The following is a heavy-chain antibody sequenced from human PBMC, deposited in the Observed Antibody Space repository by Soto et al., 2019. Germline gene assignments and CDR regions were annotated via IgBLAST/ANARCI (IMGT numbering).Heavy chain of an antibody. V-gene: IGHV3-23*01. CDR2: ISGSGGRT. Sequence: GGSLRLSCAASGFTFSSYAMSWVRQAPGKGLEWVSAISGSGGRTYYADPVKGRFTISRDNSHNTLYLQINILSPADTAVYHFSKGYSILLPIYGMVVWGQGATVTVSS. D-gene: IGHD6-13*01. CDR3: SKGYSILLPIYGMVV. J-gene: IGHJ6*02. CDR1: GFTFSSYA.